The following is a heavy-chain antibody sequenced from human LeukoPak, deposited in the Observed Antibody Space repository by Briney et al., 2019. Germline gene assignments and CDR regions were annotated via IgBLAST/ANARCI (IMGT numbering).Heavy chain of an antibody. CDR1: GYGFTSYW. CDR2: IYPGDSDI. D-gene: IGHD2-8*02. V-gene: IGHV5-51*01. CDR3: ARRGGTWWLDY. J-gene: IGHJ4*02. Sequence: GESLKISCKGSGYGFTSYWIGWVRQMPGKGLEWMGIIYPGDSDIKYSPSFQGQVTISVDKSISTAYLQWSSLKASDTAMYYCARRGGTWWLDYWGQGTLVTVSS.